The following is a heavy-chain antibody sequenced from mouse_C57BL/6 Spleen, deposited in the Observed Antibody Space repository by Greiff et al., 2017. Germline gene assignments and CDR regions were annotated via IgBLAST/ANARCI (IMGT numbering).Heavy chain of an antibody. CDR2: INPSTGGT. CDR3: ARRNYYGSTYFDY. Sequence: EVKLVESGPELVKPGASVKISCKASGYSFTGYYMNWVKQSPEKSLEWIGEINPSTGGTTYNQKFKAKATLTVDKSSSTAYMQLKRLTSEDSAVYYCARRNYYGSTYFDYCGEGTTLTVSS. J-gene: IGHJ2*01. CDR1: GYSFTGYY. V-gene: IGHV1-42*01. D-gene: IGHD1-1*01.